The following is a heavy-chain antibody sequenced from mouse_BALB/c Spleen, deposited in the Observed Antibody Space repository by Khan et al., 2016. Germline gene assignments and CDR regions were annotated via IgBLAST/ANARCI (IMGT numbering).Heavy chain of an antibody. V-gene: IGHV4-1*02. J-gene: IGHJ4*01. CDR3: ARLLRYAMDY. Sequence: EVKLLESGGGLVQPGGSLKLSCAASGFDFSRYWMSWVRQAPGKGLEWIGEINPDSSTINYTPSLKDKFIISRDNAKNTLYLQMSKVRSEDTALYYCARLLRYAMDYGGQGTSVTVSS. CDR2: INPDSSTI. CDR1: GFDFSRYW. D-gene: IGHD1-1*01.